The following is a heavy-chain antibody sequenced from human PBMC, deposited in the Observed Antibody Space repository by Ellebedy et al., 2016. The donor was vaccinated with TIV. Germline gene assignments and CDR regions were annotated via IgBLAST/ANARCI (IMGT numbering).Heavy chain of an antibody. Sequence: MPSETLSLTCAVYGRSFSGYYCSWIPQPPGMGLEWIGYVYYSGSTNYNPSLKSRVTISVDTSKNQFSLRLTSVTAADTAVYYCARREKMTSWDEGHWFDPWGQGTLVTVSS. CDR2: VYYSGST. V-gene: IGHV4-59*08. CDR1: GRSFSGYY. J-gene: IGHJ5*02. CDR3: ARREKMTSWDEGHWFDP. D-gene: IGHD2-2*01.